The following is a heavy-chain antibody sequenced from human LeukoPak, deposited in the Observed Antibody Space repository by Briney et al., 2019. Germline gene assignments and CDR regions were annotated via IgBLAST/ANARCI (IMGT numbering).Heavy chain of an antibody. D-gene: IGHD2-2*02. J-gene: IGHJ4*02. CDR1: GFTFSSYW. CDR3: AKDRLRVPAAIHDY. Sequence: GGSLRLSCAASGFTFSSYWMSWVRQAPGKGLEWVANIKQDGSEKYHVDSVKGRFTISRDNAKNSLYLQMNSLRAEDTAVYYCAKDRLRVPAAIHDYWGQGTLVTVSS. V-gene: IGHV3-7*01. CDR2: IKQDGSEK.